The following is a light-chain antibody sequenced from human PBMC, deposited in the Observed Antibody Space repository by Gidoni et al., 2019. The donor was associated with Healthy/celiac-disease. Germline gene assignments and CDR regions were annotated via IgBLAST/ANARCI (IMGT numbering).Light chain of an antibody. Sequence: DIQMTQSPSSLSASVGDRVTITCRASQSISSYLNWYQQKPGKAPNLLIYAASSLHSGVPSRFSGSGSGTDFTLTISSLQPEDFATYYCQQSYSTPRTFXXXTKLEIK. CDR2: AAS. J-gene: IGKJ2*01. CDR3: QQSYSTPRT. CDR1: QSISSY. V-gene: IGKV1-39*01.